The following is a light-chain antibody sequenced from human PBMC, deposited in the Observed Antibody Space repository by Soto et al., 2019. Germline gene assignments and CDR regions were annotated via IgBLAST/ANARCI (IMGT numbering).Light chain of an antibody. CDR3: QQSYTTPRT. CDR1: QAISNY. CDR2: VAS. J-gene: IGKJ2*01. Sequence: DIQMTQSPSSLSASVGDRVTITCRASQAISNYLNWYQQKPGKPPKLLIYVASVLQSGVPSRFSGSGSGTDFTLTISRLQPEDFATYYCQQSYTTPRTFGQGTKLDIQ. V-gene: IGKV1-39*01.